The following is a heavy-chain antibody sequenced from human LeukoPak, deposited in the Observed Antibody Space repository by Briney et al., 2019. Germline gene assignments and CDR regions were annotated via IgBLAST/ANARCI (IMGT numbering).Heavy chain of an antibody. Sequence: SETLSLTCTVSGGSISSYYWSWIRQPPGKGLEWIGYIYYSGSTNYNPSLKSRVTISVDTSKNQFSLKLSSVTAADTAVYYCAKESYDSSGNWFDPWGQGTLVTVSS. J-gene: IGHJ5*02. CDR3: AKESYDSSGNWFDP. CDR2: IYYSGST. CDR1: GGSISSYY. D-gene: IGHD3-22*01. V-gene: IGHV4-59*12.